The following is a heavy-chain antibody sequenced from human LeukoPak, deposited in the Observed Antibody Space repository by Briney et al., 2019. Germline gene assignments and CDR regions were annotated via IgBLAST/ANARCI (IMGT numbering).Heavy chain of an antibody. D-gene: IGHD3-9*01. V-gene: IGHV3-23*01. CDR1: GFTFSSYA. CDR3: AIGVRYFDSPFDP. CDR2: ISGSGGST. Sequence: GGSLGLSCAASGFTFSSYAMSWVRQAPGKGLEWVSAISGSGGSTYYADSVKGRFTISRDNSKNTLYLQMNSLRAEDTAVYYCAIGVRYFDSPFDPWGQGTLVTVSS. J-gene: IGHJ5*02.